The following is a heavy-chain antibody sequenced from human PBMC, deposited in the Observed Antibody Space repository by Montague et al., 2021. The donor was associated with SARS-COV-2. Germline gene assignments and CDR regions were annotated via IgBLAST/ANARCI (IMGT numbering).Heavy chain of an antibody. J-gene: IGHJ4*02. V-gene: IGHV5-51*01. CDR2: IYPGDSDT. CDR3: ARRIHGTYYFDY. Sequence: QSGAEVKKRGESLKISWKGSGYRFSSDWIGWVRQMSGKGLEWMGIIYPGDSDTRYSPSFQGQVTISADKSITTAYLQWSSLKASDTAMYYCARRIHGTYYFDYWGQRTLVTVSS. D-gene: IGHD1-14*01. CDR1: GYRFSSDW.